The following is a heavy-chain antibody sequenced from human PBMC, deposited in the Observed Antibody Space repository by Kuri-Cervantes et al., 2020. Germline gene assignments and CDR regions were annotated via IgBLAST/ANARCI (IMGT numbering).Heavy chain of an antibody. CDR2: ISATGDRT. Sequence: GESLKISCAASGFIFNSYGMTWARLAPGKGLEWLSSISATGDRTFYADSVKGRFTISRDNAKNSLSLQMNTLRADDTAVYYCARDSRGRSNWFDPWGQGTLVTVSS. CDR1: GFIFNSYG. CDR3: ARDSRGRSNWFDP. J-gene: IGHJ5*02. V-gene: IGHV3-23*01. D-gene: IGHD3-16*01.